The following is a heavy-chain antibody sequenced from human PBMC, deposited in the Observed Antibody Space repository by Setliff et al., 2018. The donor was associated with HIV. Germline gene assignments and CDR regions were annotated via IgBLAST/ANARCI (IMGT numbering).Heavy chain of an antibody. J-gene: IGHJ4*02. CDR1: GGSISSYY. D-gene: IGHD6-13*01. CDR2: IYIGST. Sequence: KPSETLSLTCTVSGGSISSYYWSWIRQPPGKGLEWIGHIYIGSTNYNPSLKSRVTISADTSKNQFSLKLSSVTAADTAVYYCARTYSSSWYSSHLWVDYWGQGTQVTVSS. V-gene: IGHV4-4*08. CDR3: ARTYSSSWYSSHLWVDY.